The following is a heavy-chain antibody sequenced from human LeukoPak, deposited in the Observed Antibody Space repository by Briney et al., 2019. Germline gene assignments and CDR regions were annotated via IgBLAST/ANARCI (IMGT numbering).Heavy chain of an antibody. V-gene: IGHV1-18*04. J-gene: IGHJ4*02. CDR3: ARDASQRPFDY. CDR1: GYTFTGYY. D-gene: IGHD6-25*01. Sequence: ASVKVSCKASGYTFTGYYMHWVRQTPGQGLEWMGWISGYNGHTNYAQNLQGRVTMTTDTSTNTAYMELRSLRSDDTAVYYCARDASQRPFDYWGQGTLVTVSS. CDR2: ISGYNGHT.